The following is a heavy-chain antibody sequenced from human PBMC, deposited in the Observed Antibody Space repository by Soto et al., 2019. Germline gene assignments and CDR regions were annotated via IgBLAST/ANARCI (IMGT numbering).Heavy chain of an antibody. J-gene: IGHJ5*02. CDR2: MSPFSGDT. CDR3: TRTKPNWGPQVDP. D-gene: IGHD7-27*01. Sequence: GASVKLSCKASGYTFINYDINWVRQATGQGLEWMGWMSPFSGDTGYAPKSQGRVTMTRDTSISTAYMELTSLTSDDTAVYYCTRTKPNWGPQVDPWGQGTPVTVSS. CDR1: GYTFINYD. V-gene: IGHV1-8*01.